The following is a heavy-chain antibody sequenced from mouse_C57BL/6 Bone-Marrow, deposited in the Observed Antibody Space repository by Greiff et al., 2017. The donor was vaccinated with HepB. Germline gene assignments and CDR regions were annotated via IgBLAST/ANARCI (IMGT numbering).Heavy chain of an antibody. J-gene: IGHJ3*01. CDR3: ARTYYGSRRGFAY. CDR1: GYSFTDYN. D-gene: IGHD1-1*01. CDR2: INPNYGTT. V-gene: IGHV1-39*01. Sequence: EVKLMESGPELVKPGASVKISCKASGYSFTDYNMNWVKQSNGKSLEWIGVINPNYGTTSYNQKFKGKATLTVDQSSSTAYMQLNSLTSEDSAVYYCARTYYGSRRGFAYWGQGTLVTVSA.